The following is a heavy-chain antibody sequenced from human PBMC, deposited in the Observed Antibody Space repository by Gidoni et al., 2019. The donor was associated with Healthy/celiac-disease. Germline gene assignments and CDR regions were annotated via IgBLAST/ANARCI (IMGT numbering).Heavy chain of an antibody. Sequence: QVQLVQSGAEVKKPGSSVKVSCKAPGGTFSSYAISWVRPAAGQGLEWMGGIIPIFGTANYAQKFQGRVTITADESTSTAYMELSSLRSEDTAVYYCARDNVRYSSSWYGIYWGQGTLVTVSS. CDR3: ARDNVRYSSSWYGIY. J-gene: IGHJ4*02. CDR1: GGTFSSYA. CDR2: IIPIFGTA. V-gene: IGHV1-69*01. D-gene: IGHD6-13*01.